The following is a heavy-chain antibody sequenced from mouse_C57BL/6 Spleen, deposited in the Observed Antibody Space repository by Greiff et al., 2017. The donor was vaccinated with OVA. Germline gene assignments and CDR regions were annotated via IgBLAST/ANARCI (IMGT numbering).Heavy chain of an antibody. CDR1: GFTFSDYY. D-gene: IGHD1-1*01. V-gene: IGHV5-16*01. CDR2: INYDGSST. CDR3: AREGTTVRGYAMDY. Sequence: EVKVVESEGGLVQPGSSMKLSCTASGFTFSDYYMAWVRQVPEKGLEWVANINYDGSSTYYLDSLKSRFIISRDNAKNILYLQMSSLKSEDTATYYCAREGTTVRGYAMDYWGQGTSVTVSS. J-gene: IGHJ4*01.